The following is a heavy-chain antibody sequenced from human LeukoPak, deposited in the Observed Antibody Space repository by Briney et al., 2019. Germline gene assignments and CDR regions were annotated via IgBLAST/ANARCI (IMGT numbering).Heavy chain of an antibody. CDR2: INHLGRT. J-gene: IGHJ4*02. Sequence: PSETLSLTCAVYGGSFSVHYWSWIRQPPGKGLEWIAEINHLGRTNYNPSLTSRATISIDTSKNQVFLKLSSVTAADTAMHYCARGSASGIYPSDYWGQGTLVTVSS. V-gene: IGHV4-34*01. D-gene: IGHD5-12*01. CDR1: GGSFSVHY. CDR3: ARGSASGIYPSDY.